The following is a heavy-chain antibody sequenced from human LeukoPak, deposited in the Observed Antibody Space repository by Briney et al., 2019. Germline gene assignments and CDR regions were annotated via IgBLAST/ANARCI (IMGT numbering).Heavy chain of an antibody. CDR1: GGSFSGYY. V-gene: IGHV4-34*01. J-gene: IGHJ4*02. CDR3: ARKVSSSWYRY. Sequence: SETLSLTCAVCGGSFSGYYWSWIRQPPGKGLEWIAEINHSGSTNYNPSLKSRVTILVDTSKNQFSLKLSSVTAADTAVYYCARKVSSSWYRYWGQGTLATVSS. CDR2: INHSGST. D-gene: IGHD6-13*01.